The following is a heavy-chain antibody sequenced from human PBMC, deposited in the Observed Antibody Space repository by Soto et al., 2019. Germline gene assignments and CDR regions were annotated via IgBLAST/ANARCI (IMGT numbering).Heavy chain of an antibody. J-gene: IGHJ4*02. V-gene: IGHV1-3*05. D-gene: IGHD6-19*01. CDR1: GYTFTSYA. Sequence: QVQLVQSGAEEKKPGASVKVSCKASGYTFTSYAMHWVRQAPGQRLEWMGWINAGNGNTKYSQKFQGRVTITRDTAASTAYMELSSLRSEDTAVYYCARSPGGWLYYSDYWGQGTLVTVSS. CDR2: INAGNGNT. CDR3: ARSPGGWLYYSDY.